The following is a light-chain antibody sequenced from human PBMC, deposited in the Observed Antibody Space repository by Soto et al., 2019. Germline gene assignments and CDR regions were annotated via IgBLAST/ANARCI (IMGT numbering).Light chain of an antibody. CDR2: GAS. CDR1: QSVSSN. CDR3: QQYNNWPGWA. Sequence: EIVMTQSPATLSVSPGERATLSCRASQSVSSNLAWYQQKPGQAPRLLIYGASTRATGIPARFSRSGSGTEFTLTISSLQSEDFAVYYCQQYNNWPGWAFGQGTKVEIK. J-gene: IGKJ1*01. V-gene: IGKV3-15*01.